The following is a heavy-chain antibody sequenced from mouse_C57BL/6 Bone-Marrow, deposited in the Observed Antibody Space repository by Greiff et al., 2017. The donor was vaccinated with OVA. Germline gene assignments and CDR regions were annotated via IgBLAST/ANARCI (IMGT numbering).Heavy chain of an antibody. D-gene: IGHD2-3*01. CDR1: GYAFSSYW. J-gene: IGHJ3*01. Sequence: QVQLQQSGAELVKPGASVKISCKASGYAFSSYWMNWVKQRPGKGLEWIGQIYPGDGDTNYNGKFKGKATLTADKSSSTAYMQLSSLTSEDSAVYFCARRSSYDGYYIAYWGQGTLVTVSA. V-gene: IGHV1-80*01. CDR2: IYPGDGDT. CDR3: ARRSSYDGYYIAY.